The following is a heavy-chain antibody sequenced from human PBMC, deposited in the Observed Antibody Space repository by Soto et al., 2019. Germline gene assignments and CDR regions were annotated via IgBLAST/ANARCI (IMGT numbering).Heavy chain of an antibody. Sequence: ASVKVSCKASGYTFTSYAMHCVRQSPGQRLDWMGWINAGNGNTKYSQKFQGRVTITRDTSASTAYMELSSLRSEDTAVYYCARKGGGSGYCFDYWGQGTLVTVSS. J-gene: IGHJ4*02. CDR1: GYTFTSYA. D-gene: IGHD3-22*01. CDR3: ARKGGGSGYCFDY. CDR2: INAGNGNT. V-gene: IGHV1-3*01.